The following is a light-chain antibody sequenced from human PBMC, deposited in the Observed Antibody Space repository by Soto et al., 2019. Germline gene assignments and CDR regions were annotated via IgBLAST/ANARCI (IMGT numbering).Light chain of an antibody. J-gene: IGLJ3*02. CDR3: SSYTSSSTWV. Sequence: QSALTQPASVSGSPGQSITISCTGTSSDVGAYNYVSWYQQHPGKAPKLMIYEVSNRPSGVSDRFSGSRSGNTAPLTISGLQAEDESDYYCSSYTSSSTWVFGGGTKVTVL. V-gene: IGLV2-14*01. CDR2: EVS. CDR1: SSDVGAYNY.